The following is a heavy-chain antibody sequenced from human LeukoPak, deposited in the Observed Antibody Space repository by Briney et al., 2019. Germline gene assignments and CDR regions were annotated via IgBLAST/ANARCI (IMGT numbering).Heavy chain of an antibody. CDR2: ISSDGSST. CDR3: ARDQRVTGRPDIDY. J-gene: IGHJ4*02. V-gene: IGHV3-74*03. CDR1: GFTFRNHW. Sequence: GGSLRLSCPASGFTFRNHWMHGVRQTPGKGLVWVSRISSDGSSTTYADSVKGRFTISRDNAKNTLYLQMNNLRAEDTAMYYCARDQRVTGRPDIDYWGQGTLVIVSS. D-gene: IGHD6-6*01.